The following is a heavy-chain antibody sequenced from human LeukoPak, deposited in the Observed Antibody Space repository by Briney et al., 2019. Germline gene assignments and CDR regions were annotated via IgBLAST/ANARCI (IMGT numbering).Heavy chain of an antibody. J-gene: IGHJ3*02. V-gene: IGHV4-30-4*01. CDR3: ARTTGYYDILTGYYRPRAFAI. Sequence: SETLSLTCTVSGGSISSGDYYWSWIRQPPGKGLEWIRYIYYSGSTYYNPSLKSRVTISVDTSKNQFSLKLSSVTAADTAVYYCARTTGYYDILTGYYRPRAFAIWGQGTMVTVSS. D-gene: IGHD3-9*01. CDR2: IYYSGST. CDR1: GGSISSGDYY.